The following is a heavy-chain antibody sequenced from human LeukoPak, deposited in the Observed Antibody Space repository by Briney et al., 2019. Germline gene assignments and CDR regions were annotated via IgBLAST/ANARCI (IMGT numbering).Heavy chain of an antibody. J-gene: IGHJ4*02. CDR3: ASHFAVDTAMVDY. Sequence: PGGSLRLSCAASGFTFSSYGMHWVRQAPGKGLEWVAVIWYDGSNKYYADSVKGRFTISRDNAKNSLYLQMNSLRAEDTAVYYCASHFAVDTAMVDYWGQGTLVTVSS. CDR1: GFTFSSYG. D-gene: IGHD5-18*01. CDR2: IWYDGSNK. V-gene: IGHV3-33*03.